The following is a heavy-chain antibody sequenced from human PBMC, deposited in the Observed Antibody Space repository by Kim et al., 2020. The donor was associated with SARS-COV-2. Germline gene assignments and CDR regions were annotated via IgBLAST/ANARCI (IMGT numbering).Heavy chain of an antibody. CDR2: GGST. Sequence: GGSTYYADSVKRRFTISRDNSKNTLYLQMNSLRAEDTAVYFCAVNWNFDYWGQGTLVTVSS. J-gene: IGHJ4*02. CDR3: AVNWNFDY. D-gene: IGHD1-1*01. V-gene: IGHV3-23*01.